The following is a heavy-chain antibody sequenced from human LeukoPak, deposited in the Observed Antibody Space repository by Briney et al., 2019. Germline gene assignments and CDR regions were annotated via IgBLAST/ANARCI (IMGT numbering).Heavy chain of an antibody. V-gene: IGHV3-20*04. Sequence: PGGSLRLSCAASGFTFDDYGMSWVRQAPGKGLEWVSGTNWNGGSTGYADSVKGRFTISRDNAKNSLYLQMNSLRAEDTALYYCARLQVYCSSTSCRYYYMDVWGKGTTVTVSS. J-gene: IGHJ6*03. CDR3: ARLQVYCSSTSCRYYYMDV. CDR2: TNWNGGST. CDR1: GFTFDDYG. D-gene: IGHD2-2*01.